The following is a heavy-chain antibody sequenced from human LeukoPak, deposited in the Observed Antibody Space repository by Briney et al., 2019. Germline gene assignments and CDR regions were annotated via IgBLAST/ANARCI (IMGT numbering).Heavy chain of an antibody. V-gene: IGHV4-34*01. CDR2: INHSGST. CDR1: GGSFSGYY. J-gene: IGHJ6*02. CDR3: AKTYYYDSSGYYSLFNYYGMDV. Sequence: SETLSLTCAVYGGSFSGYYWSWIRQPPGKGLEWIGEINHSGSTNYNPSLKSRVTISVETSKNQFSLKLSSVTAADTAVYYCAKTYYYDSSGYYSLFNYYGMDVWGQGTTVTVSS. D-gene: IGHD3-22*01.